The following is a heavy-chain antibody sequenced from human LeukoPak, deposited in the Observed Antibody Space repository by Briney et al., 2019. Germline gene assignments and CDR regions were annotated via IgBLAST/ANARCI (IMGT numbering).Heavy chain of an antibody. D-gene: IGHD2-2*01. Sequence: ASVKVSCKASGYTFTGYYMHWVRQAPGQGLEWMGWINPNSGGTNYAQKFKGRVTMTRDTSISTAYMELSRLRSDDTAVYYCARLASDIVVVPAAVWGQGTLVTVSS. J-gene: IGHJ4*02. CDR1: GYTFTGYY. CDR2: INPNSGGT. V-gene: IGHV1-2*02. CDR3: ARLASDIVVVPAAV.